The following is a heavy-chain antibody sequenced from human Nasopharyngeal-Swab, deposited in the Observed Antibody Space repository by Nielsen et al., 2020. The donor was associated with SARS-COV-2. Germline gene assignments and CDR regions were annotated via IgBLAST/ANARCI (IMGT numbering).Heavy chain of an antibody. Sequence: SETLSLTCAVSGGSISSGGYSWSWIRQPPGKGLEWIGYIYYSGSTYYNPSLKSRVTISVDTSKNQFSLKLSSVTAADTAVYYCARHYGSEFAQLLWFGPLDYWGQGTLVTVSS. D-gene: IGHD3-10*01. V-gene: IGHV4-30-2*03. CDR2: IYYSGST. CDR3: ARHYGSEFAQLLWFGPLDY. CDR1: GGSISSGGYS. J-gene: IGHJ4*02.